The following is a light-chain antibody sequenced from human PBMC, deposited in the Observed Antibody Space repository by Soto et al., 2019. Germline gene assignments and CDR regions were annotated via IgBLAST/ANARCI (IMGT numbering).Light chain of an antibody. CDR2: ENT. Sequence: QSVLTQPPSVSGAPGQRVTISCTGSSSNIGEVFDVHWYQQVPGTAPKLLIYENTKRPSGVPDRFAGSKSGTSAYLAIPGLQAEDEADYYCHSYDSGLSAWLFGGGTKVTVL. CDR1: SSNIGEVFD. J-gene: IGLJ2*01. CDR3: HSYDSGLSAWL. V-gene: IGLV1-40*01.